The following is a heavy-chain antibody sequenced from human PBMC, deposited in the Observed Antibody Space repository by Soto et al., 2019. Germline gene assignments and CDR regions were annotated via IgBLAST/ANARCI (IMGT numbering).Heavy chain of an antibody. CDR3: ARGTYGDYDF. CDR1: GFTFSSYA. V-gene: IGHV3-23*01. Sequence: EVQLLESGGDLVQPGGSPRLSCAASGFTFSSYAMSWVRQAPGKGLEWVSALSAGGTSAYYTVSVEGRFTISRDNSKNILYLQMNSLRADDTAVYYCARGTYGDYDFWGQGTLVTVSS. CDR2: LSAGGTSA. J-gene: IGHJ4*02. D-gene: IGHD4-17*01.